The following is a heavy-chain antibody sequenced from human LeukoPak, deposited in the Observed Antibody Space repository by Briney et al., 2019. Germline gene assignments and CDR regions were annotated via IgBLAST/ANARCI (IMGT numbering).Heavy chain of an antibody. Sequence: AGGSLRLSCAASGFTFSSYAMHWVRQAPGKGLEWVSSISSSSSYIYYADSVKGRFTISRDNAKNSLYLQMNSLRAEDTAVYYCARGLAVAGNDYWGQGTLVTVSS. CDR3: ARGLAVAGNDY. CDR1: GFTFSSYA. CDR2: ISSSSSYI. V-gene: IGHV3-21*01. D-gene: IGHD6-19*01. J-gene: IGHJ4*02.